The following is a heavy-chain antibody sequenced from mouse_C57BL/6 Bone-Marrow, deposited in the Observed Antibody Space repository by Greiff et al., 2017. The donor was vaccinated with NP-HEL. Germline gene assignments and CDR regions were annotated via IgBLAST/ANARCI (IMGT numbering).Heavy chain of an antibody. V-gene: IGHV1-76*01. Sequence: VQLQQSGAELVRPGASVKLSCKASGYTFTDYYINWVKQRPGQGLEWIARIYPGSGTTYSNEKFKGTATLTAEKSSSTAYMQLSSLTSEDAAVYFCARILRLKGDYVDYWGEGTTLTVSS. CDR3: ARILRLKGDYVDY. D-gene: IGHD1-1*01. J-gene: IGHJ2*01. CDR1: GYTFTDYY. CDR2: IYPGSGTT.